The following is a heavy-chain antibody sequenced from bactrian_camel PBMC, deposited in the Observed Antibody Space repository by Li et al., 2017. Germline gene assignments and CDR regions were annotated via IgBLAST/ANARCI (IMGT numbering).Heavy chain of an antibody. CDR1: GFTFGDSR. V-gene: IGHV3S55*01. Sequence: QVQLVESGGGSVQAGGSLTLSCTASGFTFGDSRMTWYRQAPGSECELVSTINSDGNTDYADSVKGRFTLSQGNAKNMMYLQMNSLKPEDTAVYYCVRHDTSTDTYSQPESQGTQVTVS. D-gene: IGHD1*01. J-gene: IGHJ4*01. CDR2: INSDGNT.